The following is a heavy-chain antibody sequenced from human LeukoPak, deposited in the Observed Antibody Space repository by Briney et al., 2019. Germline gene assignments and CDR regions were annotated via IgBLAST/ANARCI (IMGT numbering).Heavy chain of an antibody. CDR3: AGREITLVCSTSCLNWFDP. J-gene: IGHJ5*02. D-gene: IGHD2-2*01. V-gene: IGHV4-39*01. CDR2: IYYSGST. CDR1: GGSISSSSYY. Sequence: SETLSLTCIVSGGSISSSSYYWGWIRQPPGKGLEWIGSIYYSGSTYYNPSLKSRVTISVDTSKNQFSLKLSSVTAADTAVYYCAGREITLVCSTSCLNWFDPWGQGTLVTVSS.